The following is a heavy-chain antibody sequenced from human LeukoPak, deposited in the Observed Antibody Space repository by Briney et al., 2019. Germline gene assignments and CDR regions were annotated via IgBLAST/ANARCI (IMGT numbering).Heavy chain of an antibody. CDR1: GGSISSGGYY. CDR3: ARHKSPTMIFDY. J-gene: IGHJ4*02. Sequence: SETLSLTCTASGGSISSGGYYWSWIRQHPGKGLEWIGYIYYSGSTYYNPSLKSRVTISVDTSKNQFSLKLSSVTAADTAVYYCARHKSPTMIFDYWGQGTLVTVSS. D-gene: IGHD3-22*01. V-gene: IGHV4-31*03. CDR2: IYYSGST.